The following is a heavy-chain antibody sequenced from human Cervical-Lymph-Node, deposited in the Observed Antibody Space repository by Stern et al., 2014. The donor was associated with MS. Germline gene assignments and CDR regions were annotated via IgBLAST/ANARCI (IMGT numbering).Heavy chain of an antibody. CDR3: ARGQSRNMRYFDWLFTPYFDY. D-gene: IGHD3-9*01. J-gene: IGHJ4*02. Sequence: QVQLVQSGAEVKKPGASVKVSCKASGYTFTSYDINWVRQATGQGLEWMGWMNPNRGNTGYAQKFQGRVTMTRNTSISTAYMELSSLRSEDTAVYYCARGQSRNMRYFDWLFTPYFDYWGQGTLVTVSS. CDR2: MNPNRGNT. CDR1: GYTFTSYD. V-gene: IGHV1-8*01.